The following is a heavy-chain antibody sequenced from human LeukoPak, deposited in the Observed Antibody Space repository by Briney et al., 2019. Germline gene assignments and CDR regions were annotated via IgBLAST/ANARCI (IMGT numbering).Heavy chain of an antibody. Sequence: GGSLRLSCAASGFTFSRFNLHWVRQAPGKGLEWVAVIWHDGSNKYYTDSVKGRFTISRDDSKNTLYLQMNSLKAEDTAVYYCARSAAGPLDDAFDIWGQGTMVTVSS. D-gene: IGHD6-13*01. J-gene: IGHJ3*02. V-gene: IGHV3-33*01. CDR3: ARSAAGPLDDAFDI. CDR1: GFTFSRFN. CDR2: IWHDGSNK.